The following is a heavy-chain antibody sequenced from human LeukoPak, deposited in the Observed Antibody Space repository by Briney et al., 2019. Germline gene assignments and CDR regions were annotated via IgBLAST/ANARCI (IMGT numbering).Heavy chain of an antibody. CDR2: IRRGTNSYTT. D-gene: IGHD3-10*01. Sequence: GGFLRLSCAASGFTFSDYILDWVRQAPGKGLEWVGRIRRGTNSYTTEYAASVKGRFIISRDDSQNSLYLHMNSLKAEDTAVYFCTRGGGDSYYSAFDIWARGQWSPSLQ. J-gene: IGHJ3*02. V-gene: IGHV3-72*01. CDR1: GFTFSDYI. CDR3: TRGGGDSYYSAFDI.